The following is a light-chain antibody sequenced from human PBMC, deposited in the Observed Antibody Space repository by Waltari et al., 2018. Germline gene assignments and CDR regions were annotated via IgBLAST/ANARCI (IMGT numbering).Light chain of an antibody. V-gene: IGLV2-11*01. CDR1: SSDVGGYNY. J-gene: IGLJ1*01. CDR3: CSYAGSYTFYV. CDR2: DVS. Sequence: QSALTQPRSVSGSPGQSVTISCTGTSSDVGGYNYVSWYQQYPGKAPKLMIHDVSERPSGVRDRFSGSKSGNTASLTISALQAEDEADYYCCSYAGSYTFYVFGTGTKVTVL.